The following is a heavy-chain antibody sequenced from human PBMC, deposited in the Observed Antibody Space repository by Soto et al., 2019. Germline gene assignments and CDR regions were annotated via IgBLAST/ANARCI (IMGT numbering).Heavy chain of an antibody. CDR1: GFTFSSYA. J-gene: IGHJ6*02. D-gene: IGHD6-13*01. V-gene: IGHV3-23*01. CDR2: ISGSGGST. CDR3: AKGAGQLGFYGMDV. Sequence: GGSLRLSCAASGFTFSSYAMRWVRQAPGKGLEWVSAISGSGGSTYYADSVKGRFTISRDNSKNTLYLQMNSLRAEDTAVYYCAKGAGQLGFYGMDVWGQGTTVTVSS.